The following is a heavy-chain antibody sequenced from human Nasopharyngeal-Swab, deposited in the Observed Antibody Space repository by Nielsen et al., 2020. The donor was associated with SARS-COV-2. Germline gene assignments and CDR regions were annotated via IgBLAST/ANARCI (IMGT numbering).Heavy chain of an antibody. CDR3: ARATYYYDSSGYFDY. CDR2: ISSNGGST. V-gene: IGHV3-64*04. D-gene: IGHD3-22*01. CDR1: GFTFSSYA. Sequence: GESLKISCSASGFTFSSYAMHWVRQAPGKGLEYVSAISSNGGSTYYADSVKGRFTISRDNAKNSLYLQMNSLRAEDTAVYYCARATYYYDSSGYFDYWGQGTLVTVSS. J-gene: IGHJ4*02.